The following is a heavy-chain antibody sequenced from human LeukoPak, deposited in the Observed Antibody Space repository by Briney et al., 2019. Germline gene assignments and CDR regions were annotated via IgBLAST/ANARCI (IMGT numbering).Heavy chain of an antibody. CDR1: GYTFSSYG. CDR2: ISAYNGNT. CDR3: ARVGGAAVAGTWCDWFDP. Sequence: GASVKVSCKASGYTFSSYGVSWLRQAPGQGLEWMGWISAYNGNTNYAQKFQGRVTMTRNTSISTAYMELSSLRSEDTAVYYCARVGGAAVAGTWCDWFDPWGQGTLVTVSS. D-gene: IGHD6-19*01. J-gene: IGHJ5*02. V-gene: IGHV1-18*01.